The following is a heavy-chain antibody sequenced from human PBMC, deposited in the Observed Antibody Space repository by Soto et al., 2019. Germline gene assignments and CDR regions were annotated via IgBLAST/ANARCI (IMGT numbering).Heavy chain of an antibody. V-gene: IGHV3-23*01. Sequence: GGLPSLSSATSGFTFSDYYLSLIRQAPGKGLEWVATFREDGGTTHYADSVKGRFTISRDASKNMLNLQMNSLRAEDTAIYYCAKDSQWGIISPTHDYWGQGTLVTVSS. CDR3: AKDSQWGIISPTHDY. CDR1: GFTFSDYY. J-gene: IGHJ4*01. D-gene: IGHD1-26*01. CDR2: FREDGGTT.